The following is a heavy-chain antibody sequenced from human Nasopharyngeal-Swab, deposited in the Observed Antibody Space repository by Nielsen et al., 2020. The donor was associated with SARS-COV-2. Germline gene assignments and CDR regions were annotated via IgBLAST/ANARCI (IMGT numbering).Heavy chain of an antibody. V-gene: IGHV3-23*01. J-gene: IGHJ6*02. D-gene: IGHD2-15*01. CDR2: ISSSGGST. CDR3: AKDLDCSGGSCYYYGMDV. Sequence: GESLKISCAASGFIFSNFAMSWVRQAPGKGLEWVSAISSSGGSTYYADSVKGRFAISRDNSKNTLYLQMNSLRAEDTAVYYCAKDLDCSGGSCYYYGMDVWGQGTTVTVSS. CDR1: GFIFSNFA.